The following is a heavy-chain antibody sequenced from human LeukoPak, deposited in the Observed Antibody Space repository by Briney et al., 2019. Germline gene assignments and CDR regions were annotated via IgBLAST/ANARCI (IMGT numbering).Heavy chain of an antibody. V-gene: IGHV1-69-2*01. CDR3: ADSKTDSSGSFDY. D-gene: IGHD3-22*01. J-gene: IGHJ4*02. CDR1: GYTFTDYY. Sequence: ASVKVSCKASGYTFTDYYMHWLQQAPGKGLEWMGRVDPADGEVAYAEKFQGRVTITADPSRATAYMELASLRSEDTAVYYCADSKTDSSGSFDYWGQGTLVTVSS. CDR2: VDPADGEV.